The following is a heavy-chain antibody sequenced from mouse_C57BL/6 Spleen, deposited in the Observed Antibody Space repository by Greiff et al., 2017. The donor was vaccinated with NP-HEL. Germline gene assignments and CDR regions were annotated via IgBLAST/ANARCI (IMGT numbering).Heavy chain of an antibody. CDR2: IWSGGST. Sequence: QVQLQQSGPGLVQPSQSLSITCTVSGFSLTSYGVHWVRQSPGKGLEWLGVIWSGGSTDYNAAFISRLSISKDNSKSQVFFKMNSLQADDTAIYYCARPITTVVAHYAMDYWGQGTSVTVSS. CDR1: GFSLTSYG. D-gene: IGHD1-1*01. V-gene: IGHV2-2*01. J-gene: IGHJ4*01. CDR3: ARPITTVVAHYAMDY.